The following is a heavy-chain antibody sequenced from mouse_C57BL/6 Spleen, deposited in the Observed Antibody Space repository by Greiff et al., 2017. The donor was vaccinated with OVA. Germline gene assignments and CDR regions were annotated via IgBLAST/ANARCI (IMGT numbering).Heavy chain of an antibody. Sequence: EVQLQQSGPGLVKPSQSLSLTCSVTGYSITSGYYWNWIRQFPGNKLEWMGYISYDGSNNYNPSLKNRISITRDTSKNQFFLKLNSVTTEDTATYYCARDSSGRYFDYWGQGTTLTVSS. J-gene: IGHJ2*01. D-gene: IGHD3-2*02. V-gene: IGHV3-6*01. CDR2: ISYDGSN. CDR3: ARDSSGRYFDY. CDR1: GYSITSGYY.